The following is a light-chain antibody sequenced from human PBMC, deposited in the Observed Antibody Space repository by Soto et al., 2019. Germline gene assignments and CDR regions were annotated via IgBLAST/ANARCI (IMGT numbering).Light chain of an antibody. V-gene: IGKV1-5*01. CDR2: DAS. CDR1: QSISSW. Sequence: DVQMTQSPSTLSASEGDRVTITCRVSQSISSWLAWYQQKPGKAPKLLIYDASSLESGVPSRFSGSGSGTEFTLTISSLQPDDFATYYCQQYNSYSPWTFGQGTKVDIK. CDR3: QQYNSYSPWT. J-gene: IGKJ1*01.